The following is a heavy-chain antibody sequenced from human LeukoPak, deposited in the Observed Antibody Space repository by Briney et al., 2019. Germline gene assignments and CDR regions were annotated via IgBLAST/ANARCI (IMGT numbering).Heavy chain of an antibody. CDR2: IRYDGSDE. CDR3: AKDFTYYYDSSNYD. Sequence: GGSLRLSCAASRFPFSRYGMHWVRQAPGKGLEWVAFIRYDGSDEYYADSVKGRFTISRDNSKNMVYLQMNSLRAEDMAVYYCAKDFTYYYDSSNYDWGQGTLVTVSS. J-gene: IGHJ4*02. D-gene: IGHD3-22*01. CDR1: RFPFSRYG. V-gene: IGHV3-30*02.